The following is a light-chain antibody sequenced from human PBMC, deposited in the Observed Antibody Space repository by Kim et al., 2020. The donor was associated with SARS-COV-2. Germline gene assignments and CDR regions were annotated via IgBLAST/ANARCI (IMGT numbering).Light chain of an antibody. V-gene: IGKV3-15*01. Sequence: PGERATLSCRASQSVTTNLVWYQQKPGQAPRLRIYDASTRATGVPARFSGSGSGTDFTLTINGLQSEDFAVYYCQQYHSWPPMYTFGQGTKVDIK. CDR1: QSVTTN. CDR2: DAS. CDR3: QQYHSWPPMYT. J-gene: IGKJ2*01.